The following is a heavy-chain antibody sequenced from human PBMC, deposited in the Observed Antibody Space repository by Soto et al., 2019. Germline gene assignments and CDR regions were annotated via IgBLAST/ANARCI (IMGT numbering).Heavy chain of an antibody. CDR3: ARGRDDYNGWYVDL. J-gene: IGHJ2*01. CDR2: LYYGGST. D-gene: IGHD4-4*01. CDR1: GGSISTYY. V-gene: IGHV4-59*01. Sequence: LTCTVSGGSISTYYWNWIRQPPGKELEWIGYLYYGGSTNYNPSLESRVTISLDTSKNQISLKLSSVTAADTAVYYCARGRDDYNGWYVDLWGRGSLVTVSS.